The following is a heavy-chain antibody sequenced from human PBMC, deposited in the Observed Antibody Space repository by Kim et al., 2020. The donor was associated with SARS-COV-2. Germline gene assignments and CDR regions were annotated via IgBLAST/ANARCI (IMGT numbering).Heavy chain of an antibody. D-gene: IGHD6-19*01. V-gene: IGHV1-18*01. CDR2: SSAYNGNT. CDR1: GYTFTSYG. J-gene: IGHJ5*02. Sequence: ASVKVSCKASGYTFTSYGISWVRQAPGQGLEWMGWSSAYNGNTNYAQKLQGRVTMTTDTSTSTAYMELRSLRSDDTAVYYCARSGFSSGWPDNWFDPWGQGTLVTVAS. CDR3: ARSGFSSGWPDNWFDP.